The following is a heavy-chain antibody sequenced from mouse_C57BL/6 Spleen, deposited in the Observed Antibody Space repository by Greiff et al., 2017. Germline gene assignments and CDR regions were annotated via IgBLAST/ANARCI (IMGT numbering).Heavy chain of an antibody. J-gene: IGHJ3*01. V-gene: IGHV1-4*01. CDR2: INPSSGYT. Sequence: VQLQQSGAELARPGASVKMSCKASGYTFTSYTMHWVKQRPGQGLEWIGYINPSSGYTKYNQKFKDKATLTADKSSSTAYMQLSSLTSEDSAVXYCAEGDGEGFAYWGQGTLVTVSA. CDR3: AEGDGEGFAY. CDR1: GYTFTSYT. D-gene: IGHD2-13*01.